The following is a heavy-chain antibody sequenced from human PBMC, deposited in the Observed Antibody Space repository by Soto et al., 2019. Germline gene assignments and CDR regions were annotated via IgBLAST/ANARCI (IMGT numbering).Heavy chain of an antibody. CDR1: GFTFSSYA. D-gene: IGHD3-3*01. V-gene: IGHV3-64*01. J-gene: IGHJ6*03. CDR2: ISSNGGST. Sequence: GGSLRLSCAASGFTFSSYAMHWVRQAPGKGLEYVSAISSNGGSTYYANYVKGRFTISRDNSKNTLYLQMGSLRAEDMAVYYCAMYYDFWSEDYYYMDVWGKGTTVTVSS. CDR3: AMYYDFWSEDYYYMDV.